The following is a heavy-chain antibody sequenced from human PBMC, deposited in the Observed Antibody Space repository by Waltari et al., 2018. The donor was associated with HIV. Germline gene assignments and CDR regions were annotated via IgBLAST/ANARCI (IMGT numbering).Heavy chain of an antibody. J-gene: IGHJ4*02. CDR2: ISAYNGNT. V-gene: IGHV1-18*01. CDR1: GYTFTSYG. D-gene: IGHD6-13*01. Sequence: QVQLVQSGAEVKKSGASVKVSCKASGYTFTSYGISWLRQAPGQGLEWMGWISAYNGNTNYGQKLQGRVTMTTDTSTSTAYMELRSLRSDDTAVYYCARSLQVSSSWYLDYWGQGTLVTVSS. CDR3: ARSLQVSSSWYLDY.